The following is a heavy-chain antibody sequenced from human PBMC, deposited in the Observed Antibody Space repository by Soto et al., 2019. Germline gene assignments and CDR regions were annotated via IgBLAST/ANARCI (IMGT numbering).Heavy chain of an antibody. CDR3: ASILPYYYDSSGYSSGMDV. D-gene: IGHD3-22*01. CDR1: GYSFTSYW. Sequence: GESLKISCKGSGYSFTSYWISWVRQMPGKGLEWMGRIDPSDSYTNYSPSFQGHVTISADKSISTAYLQWSSLKASDTAMYYCASILPYYYDSSGYSSGMDVWGQGTTVAVSS. CDR2: IDPSDSYT. J-gene: IGHJ6*02. V-gene: IGHV5-10-1*01.